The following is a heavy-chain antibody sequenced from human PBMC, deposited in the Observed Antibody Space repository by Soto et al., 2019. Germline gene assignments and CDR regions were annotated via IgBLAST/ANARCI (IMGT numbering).Heavy chain of an antibody. J-gene: IGHJ4*02. V-gene: IGHV4-39*01. CDR3: ARLTRGSSGYPYFDY. Sequence: PPETLSLTCAVSGGSISSSSYYWGWIRQPPGKGLEWIGSIYYSGSTYYNPSLKSRVTISVDTSKNQFSLKLSSVTAADTAVYYCARLTRGSSGYPYFDYWGQGTLVTVSS. CDR2: IYYSGST. D-gene: IGHD3-22*01. CDR1: GGSISSSSYY.